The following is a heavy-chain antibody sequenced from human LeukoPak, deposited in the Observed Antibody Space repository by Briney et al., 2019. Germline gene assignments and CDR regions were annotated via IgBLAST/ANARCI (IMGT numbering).Heavy chain of an antibody. D-gene: IGHD3-3*01. Sequence: GASVKVSCKASGYTFTGYYMHWVRQAPGQGLEWMGGIIPIFGTANYAQKFQGRVTITADKSTSTAYMELSSLRSEDTAVYYCASGFLEWLLSRYYPNNYYYYYMDVWGKGTTVTVSS. CDR3: ASGFLEWLLSRYYPNNYYYYYMDV. V-gene: IGHV1-69*06. CDR1: GYTFTGYY. J-gene: IGHJ6*03. CDR2: IIPIFGTA.